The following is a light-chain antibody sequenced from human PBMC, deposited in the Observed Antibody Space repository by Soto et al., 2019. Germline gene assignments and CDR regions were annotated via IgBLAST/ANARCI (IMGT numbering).Light chain of an antibody. CDR2: EVT. CDR3: SSHTSGSTRV. J-gene: IGLJ1*01. Sequence: QSVLTQPASVSGSPGQSIAISCTGTFSDLGGYDYVSWYQQHPDKAPKLMIYEVTKRPSGVSNRFSGSKSGNTASLTISGLQPEDEADYYCSSHTSGSTRVFGSGTKVTVL. CDR1: FSDLGGYDY. V-gene: IGLV2-14*01.